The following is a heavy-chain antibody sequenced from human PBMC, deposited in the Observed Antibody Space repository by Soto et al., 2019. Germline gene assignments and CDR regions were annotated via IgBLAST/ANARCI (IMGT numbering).Heavy chain of an antibody. J-gene: IGHJ3*01. Sequence: LRLSCAASGSTFSNYAMSWVRQAPGMGLEWVSTLGVRSTYYADSVKGRFTISRDNSNNALYLQMNSLRVGDTAVYYCAKGTLVKPPGTRAFDVWGQGTMVTVSS. CDR2: LGVRST. CDR3: AKGTLVKPPGTRAFDV. D-gene: IGHD6-13*01. CDR1: GSTFSNYA. V-gene: IGHV3-23*01.